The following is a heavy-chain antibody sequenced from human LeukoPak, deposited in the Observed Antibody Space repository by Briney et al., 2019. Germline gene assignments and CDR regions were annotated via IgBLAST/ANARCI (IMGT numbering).Heavy chain of an antibody. CDR1: GGTFSSYA. D-gene: IGHD4-17*01. CDR2: IIPIFGTA. CDR3: AVTVTTKNYYYYYYMDV. J-gene: IGHJ6*03. V-gene: IGHV1-69*05. Sequence: SVRVSCKASGGTFSSYAISWVRQAPGQGLEWMGRIIPIFGTANYAQKFQGRVTITTDESTSTAYMELSSLRSEDTAVYYCAVTVTTKNYYYYYYMDVWGKGTTVTVSS.